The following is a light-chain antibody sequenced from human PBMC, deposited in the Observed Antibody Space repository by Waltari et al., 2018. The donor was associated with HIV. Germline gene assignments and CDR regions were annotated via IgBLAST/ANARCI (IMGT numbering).Light chain of an antibody. V-gene: IGKV1-13*02. CDR1: QGINSA. J-gene: IGKJ4*01. Sequence: AIQLTQSPSSLSVSVGDRVTITCRASQGINSALAWYQQKPGKAPKLLIYDASSLESGVPSRFSGSGSGTDFTLIISSLQPEDFATYYCQQFNSYLLTFGGGTKVEIK. CDR2: DAS. CDR3: QQFNSYLLT.